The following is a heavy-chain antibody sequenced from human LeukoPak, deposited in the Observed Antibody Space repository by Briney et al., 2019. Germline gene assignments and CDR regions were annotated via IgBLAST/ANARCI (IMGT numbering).Heavy chain of an antibody. CDR2: ISWNSGSI. CDR3: AKDSSGYFADY. J-gene: IGHJ4*02. CDR1: GFTFDDYA. V-gene: IGHV3-9*01. D-gene: IGHD3-22*01. Sequence: PGRSLRLSCAASGFTFDDYAMHWVRQAPGKGWEWVSGISWNSGSIGYADSAKGRFTISRDNAKNSLYLQMNSLRAEDTALYYCAKDSSGYFADYWGQGTLVTVSS.